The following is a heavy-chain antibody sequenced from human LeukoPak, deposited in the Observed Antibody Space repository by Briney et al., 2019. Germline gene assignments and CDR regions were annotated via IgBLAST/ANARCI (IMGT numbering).Heavy chain of an antibody. V-gene: IGHV4-59*01. CDR1: GGSINSYY. CDR3: ARSIAVAGNDAFDI. Sequence: PSETPSLTCTVSGGSINSYYWSWIRQPPGKGLEWIGYIYYSGRTNYNPSLKSRVTISVDTSKNQFSLKLTSVTAADTAVYYCARSIAVAGNDAFDIWGRGTMVTVSS. D-gene: IGHD6-19*01. J-gene: IGHJ3*02. CDR2: IYYSGRT.